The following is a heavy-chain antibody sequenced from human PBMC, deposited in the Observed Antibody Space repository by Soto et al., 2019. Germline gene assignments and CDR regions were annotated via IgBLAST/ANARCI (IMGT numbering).Heavy chain of an antibody. CDR2: ISYDGSNK. CDR1: GFTFSSYA. D-gene: IGHD3-3*01. Sequence: QVQLVESGGGVVQPGRSLRLSCAASGFTFSSYAMHWVRQAPGKGLEWVAVISYDGSNKYYADSVKGRFTISRDNSKNTLYLQMNSLRVEDTAVYYCARESLTIFGVVIMSPLDYWGQGTLVTVSS. J-gene: IGHJ4*02. V-gene: IGHV3-30-3*01. CDR3: ARESLTIFGVVIMSPLDY.